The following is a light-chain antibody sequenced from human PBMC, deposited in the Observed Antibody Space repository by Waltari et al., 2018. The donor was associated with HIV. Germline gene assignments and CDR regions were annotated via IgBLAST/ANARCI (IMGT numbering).Light chain of an antibody. V-gene: IGKV1-39*01. J-gene: IGKJ5*01. CDR2: SAS. Sequence: DIQMTQSPSSLSVSLGARVRITCRSSQSISNYLYWYQLKPGKAPKLLIYSASSVQSGVPSRFSGSGSGTDFTLTISGLEPEDVGLYFCQHFGGSPPVTFGRGTRLEI. CDR1: QSISNY. CDR3: QHFGGSPPVT.